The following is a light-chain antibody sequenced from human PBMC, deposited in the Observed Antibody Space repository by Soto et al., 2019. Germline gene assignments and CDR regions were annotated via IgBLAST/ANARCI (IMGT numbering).Light chain of an antibody. V-gene: IGKV1-9*01. CDR3: QQLNSYPPT. CDR2: AAS. J-gene: IGKJ5*01. Sequence: IQLTQSPSSLSASVGDRVTITCRASQGISSYLAWYQQKPGKGPKLLIYAASTLQSGVPSRFSDSGSGTDFTLTISSLQPEDFATYYCQQLNSYPPTFDQGTRLEIK. CDR1: QGISSY.